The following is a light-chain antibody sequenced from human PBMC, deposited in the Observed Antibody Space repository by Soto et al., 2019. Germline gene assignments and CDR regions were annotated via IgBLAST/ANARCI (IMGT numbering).Light chain of an antibody. J-gene: IGLJ3*02. CDR1: RSNLGSNY. Sequence: QSVLTQPPSASGTPGQRVTISCSGSRSNLGSNYVYWYQQLPGTAPKLLIYRNNQRPSGVPDRFSGSKSGTSASLAISGRRSEDEADYYCAAWDDSLSGRVFGGGTKLTVL. V-gene: IGLV1-47*01. CDR3: AAWDDSLSGRV. CDR2: RNN.